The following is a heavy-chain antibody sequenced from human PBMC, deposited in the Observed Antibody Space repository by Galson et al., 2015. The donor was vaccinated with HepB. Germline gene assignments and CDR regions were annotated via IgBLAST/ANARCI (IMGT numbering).Heavy chain of an antibody. D-gene: IGHD2-2*01. CDR2: ISAYNGNT. J-gene: IGHJ4*02. Sequence: SVKVSCKASGYTFTSYGISWVRQAPGQGLEWMGWISAYNGNTNYAQKLQGRVTMTTDTSTSTAYMELRSLRSDDTAVYYCARDLGPVPAAPFDYWGQGTLVTVSS. V-gene: IGHV1-18*01. CDR3: ARDLGPVPAAPFDY. CDR1: GYTFTSYG.